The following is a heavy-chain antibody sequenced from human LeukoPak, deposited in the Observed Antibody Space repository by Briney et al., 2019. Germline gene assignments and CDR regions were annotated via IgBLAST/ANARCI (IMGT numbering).Heavy chain of an antibody. CDR3: ASHSSYVSPFRS. Sequence: PSETLSLTCSVSGGSISNSIYYWGWIRQPPGKGLEWIGSIFYSGTTFYNPSLESRVTISVDTSKNQFSLKLSSVTAADTAMYYCASHSSYVSPFRSWGRGPLVTVSP. CDR1: GGSISNSIYY. V-gene: IGHV4-39*01. D-gene: IGHD3-10*02. CDR2: IFYSGTT. J-gene: IGHJ5*02.